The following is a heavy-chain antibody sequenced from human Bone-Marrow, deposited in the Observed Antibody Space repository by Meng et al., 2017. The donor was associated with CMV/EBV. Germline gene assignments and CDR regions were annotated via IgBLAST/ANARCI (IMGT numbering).Heavy chain of an antibody. J-gene: IGHJ4*02. CDR3: ARESPYCSSTSCSNFDY. V-gene: IGHV1-18*01. CDR1: DYTFTSYG. D-gene: IGHD2-2*01. CDR2: ISAYNGNT. Sequence: ASVKVSCKASDYTFTSYGISWVRQAPGQGLEWMGWISAYNGNTSYAQKLQGRVTMTTDTSTSTAYMELRSLRSDDTAVYYCARESPYCSSTSCSNFDYWGQGNLVTVAS.